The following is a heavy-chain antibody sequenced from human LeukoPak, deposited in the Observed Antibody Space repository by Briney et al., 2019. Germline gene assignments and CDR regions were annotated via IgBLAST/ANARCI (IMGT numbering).Heavy chain of an antibody. Sequence: SETLSLTCTVSGGSISSGSYYWSWIRQPAGKGLEWIGRIYTSGSTNYNPSLKSRATISVDTSKNQFSLKLSSVTAADTAVYYCAKGQGGSYSPSDYWGQGTLVTVSS. CDR1: GGSISSGSYY. CDR3: AKGQGGSYSPSDY. CDR2: IYTSGST. J-gene: IGHJ4*02. D-gene: IGHD1-26*01. V-gene: IGHV4-61*02.